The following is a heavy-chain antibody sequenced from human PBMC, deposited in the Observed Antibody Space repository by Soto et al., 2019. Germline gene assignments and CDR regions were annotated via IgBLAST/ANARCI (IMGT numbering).Heavy chain of an antibody. J-gene: IGHJ4*02. CDR1: GGSISSGGYY. D-gene: IGHD3-3*01. CDR2: IYYSGST. V-gene: IGHV4-31*03. CDR3: ARGRYDLDY. Sequence: QVQLQESGPGLVKPSQTLSLTCTVSGGSISSGGYYWSWIRQHPGQGLEWIGYIYYSGSTYYNPSARSRVNMSVYTSKNHFSLKLSSVTDADTAVYYCARGRYDLDYWGQGTLITVSS.